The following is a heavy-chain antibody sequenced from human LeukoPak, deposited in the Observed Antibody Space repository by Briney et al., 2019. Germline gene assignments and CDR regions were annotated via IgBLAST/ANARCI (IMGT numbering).Heavy chain of an antibody. J-gene: IGHJ4*02. V-gene: IGHV3-21*06. CDR3: ATVGSGATVLGSFDY. CDR2: ISSGGGHP. Sequence: GGSLRLSCAASGFTFSRYSMNWVRQAPGKGLEWVSIISSGGGHPYYGDSVKGRFTISRDNANNLLYLQMNSLRVEDTAVYYCATVGSGATVLGSFDYWGQGTLVTVYS. CDR1: GFTFSRYS. D-gene: IGHD4-17*01.